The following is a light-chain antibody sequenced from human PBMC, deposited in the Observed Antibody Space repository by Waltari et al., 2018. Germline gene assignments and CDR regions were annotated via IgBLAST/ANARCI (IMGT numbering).Light chain of an antibody. Sequence: QSVLTQPPSASGTPGQRVTIPCSGSSSNIGSNTVNWYQQLPRTAPKLLIHSNNQRPSGVPDRFSGSKSGTSASLAISGLQSEDEADYYCAAWDDSLNGVVFGGGTKLTVL. V-gene: IGLV1-44*01. CDR1: SSNIGSNT. CDR2: SNN. J-gene: IGLJ2*01. CDR3: AAWDDSLNGVV.